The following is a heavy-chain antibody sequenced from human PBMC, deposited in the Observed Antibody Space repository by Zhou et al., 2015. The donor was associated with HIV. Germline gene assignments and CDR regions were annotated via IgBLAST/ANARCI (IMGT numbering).Heavy chain of an antibody. Sequence: QVQLVQSGAEVKKPGSSVKVSCKASGGTFSSYAISWVRQAPGQGLEWMGGIIPIFGTANYAQKFQGRVTITADESTSTAYMELSSLRSEDTAVYYCARDGNDSEDTIFGVVIYFDYWGQGTLVTVSS. CDR1: GGTFSSYA. V-gene: IGHV1-69*01. D-gene: IGHD3-3*01. CDR3: ARDGNDSEDTIFGVVIYFDY. CDR2: IIPIFGTA. J-gene: IGHJ4*02.